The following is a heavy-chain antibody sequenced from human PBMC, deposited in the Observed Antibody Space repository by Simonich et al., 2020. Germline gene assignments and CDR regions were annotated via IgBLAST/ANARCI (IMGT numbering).Heavy chain of an antibody. D-gene: IGHD6-13*01. CDR3: ARDAAGDY. CDR2: ISNSRSYI. Sequence: EVQLVESGGGLVKPGGSLRLSCAASGFTFRSYSMNLVRQAPGKWMEWVPTISNSRSYIYYADSVKGRFTISRDNAKNSLYLQMNSLRAEDTAVYYCARDAAGDYWGQGTLVTVSS. J-gene: IGHJ4*02. CDR1: GFTFRSYS. V-gene: IGHV3-21*01.